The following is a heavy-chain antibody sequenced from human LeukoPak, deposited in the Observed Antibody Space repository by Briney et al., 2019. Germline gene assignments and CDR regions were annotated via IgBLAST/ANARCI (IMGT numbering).Heavy chain of an antibody. CDR2: IYSGGST. CDR1: GFTVNSNY. CDR3: ARSSSTTNYYYGMDV. D-gene: IGHD2-2*01. J-gene: IGHJ6*02. Sequence: PGGSLRLSCTASGFTVNSNYMSWVRQAPGKGLEWVSVIYSGGSTYYADSVKSRFTISRDNSKNTLFLQMGSLRAEDMAVYYCARSSSTTNYYYGMDVWGQGTTVTVSS. V-gene: IGHV3-66*01.